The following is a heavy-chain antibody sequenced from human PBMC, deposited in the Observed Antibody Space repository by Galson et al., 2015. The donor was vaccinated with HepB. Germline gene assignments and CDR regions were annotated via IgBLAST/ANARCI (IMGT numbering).Heavy chain of an antibody. CDR3: ARDTGGSGCFDY. D-gene: IGHD3-22*01. V-gene: IGHV3-7*03. CDR1: GFSFSTYW. J-gene: IGHJ4*02. CDR2: INLDGAEK. Sequence: SLRLSCAASGFSFSTYWMSWVRQAPGKGLEWVANINLDGAEKYLVDSVKGRFTISRDNAKNSLYLQINSLRPEDAAVYYCARDTGGSGCFDYWGQGTLVTVSS.